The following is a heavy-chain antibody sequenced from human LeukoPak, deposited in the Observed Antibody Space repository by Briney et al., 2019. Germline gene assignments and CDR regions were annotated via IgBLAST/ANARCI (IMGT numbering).Heavy chain of an antibody. CDR2: IYTSGST. J-gene: IGHJ4*02. CDR3: ARELPPGSNFDH. V-gene: IGHV4-4*07. Sequence: PSETLSLTCTVSGGSYYWSWIRQPAGKGLEWIGRIYTSGSTNYNPSLRSRATLSFDTSKNQFSLKLTSVTAADTAVYYCARELPPGSNFDHWGQGTLVTVSS. CDR1: GGSYY. D-gene: IGHD3-10*01.